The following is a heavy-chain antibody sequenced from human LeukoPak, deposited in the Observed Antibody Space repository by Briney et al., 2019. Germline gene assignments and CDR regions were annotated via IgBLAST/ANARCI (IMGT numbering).Heavy chain of an antibody. D-gene: IGHD3-10*01. CDR2: ISYDGSNE. V-gene: IGHV3-30-3*01. CDR3: ARVGYYASGPFSYFDY. Sequence: AGSMRVSCAASGFTFSGYAMHWVRQAPGNWLEWVAVISYDGSNEYYADSVKGRFTISRDNSKNTLYLQMNSLSVEDTAVYYCARVGYYASGPFSYFDYWGQGTLVTVSS. J-gene: IGHJ4*02. CDR1: GFTFSGYA.